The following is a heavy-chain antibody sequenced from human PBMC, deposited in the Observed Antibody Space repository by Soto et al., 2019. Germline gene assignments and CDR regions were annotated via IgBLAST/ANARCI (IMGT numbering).Heavy chain of an antibody. V-gene: IGHV3-13*01. J-gene: IGHJ3*01. Sequence: PAGSLRLSCAVSGFTISRYDFYWVRQGTAESLQWGALIVTPGRAYYAGSVNGRFTIPREDAKNSLYLQMNSLRDGDTAVYYCVSCGGLADQYSDGFDLWGQGTMVTVSS. CDR2: IVTPGRA. CDR3: VSCGGLADQYSDGFDL. D-gene: IGHD2-21*01. CDR1: GFTISRYD.